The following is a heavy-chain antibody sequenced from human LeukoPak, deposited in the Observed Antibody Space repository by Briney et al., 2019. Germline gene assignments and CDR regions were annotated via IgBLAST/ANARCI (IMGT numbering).Heavy chain of an antibody. V-gene: IGHV3-53*01. CDR2: IYSGGST. Sequence: GGSLRLSCAASGFTFSSYAMSWVRQAPGKGLEWVSVIYSGGSTYYADSVKGRFTISRDSSKNTLYLQMNSLRAEDTAVYYCARDSLGMSTLDSWGQGTLVTVSS. CDR1: GFTFSSYA. J-gene: IGHJ4*02. D-gene: IGHD5/OR15-5a*01. CDR3: ARDSLGMSTLDS.